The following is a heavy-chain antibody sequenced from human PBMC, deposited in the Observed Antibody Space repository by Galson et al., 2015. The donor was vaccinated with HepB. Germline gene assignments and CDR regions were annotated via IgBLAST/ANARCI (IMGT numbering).Heavy chain of an antibody. V-gene: IGHV3-30-3*02. CDR1: GFTFSSYA. CDR3: ARPTGGIAAAVYFDY. D-gene: IGHD6-13*01. J-gene: IGHJ4*02. Sequence: SLRLSCAASGFTFSSYAMHWVRQAPGKGLEWVAVISYDGSNKYYADSVKGRFTISRDNSKNTLYLQMNSLRAEDTAVYYCARPTGGIAAAVYFDYWGQGTLVTVSS. CDR2: ISYDGSNK.